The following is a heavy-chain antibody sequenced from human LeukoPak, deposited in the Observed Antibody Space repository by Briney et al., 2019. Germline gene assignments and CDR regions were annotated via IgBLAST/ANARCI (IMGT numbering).Heavy chain of an antibody. Sequence: GGSLRFSCAASGFTFSSYAMHWVRQAPGKGLEWVAVISYDGSNKYYAGSVKGRFTISRDNSKNTLYLQMNSLRAEDTAVYYCARALSFYYYDSSGYYRDWGQGTLVTVSS. CDR1: GFTFSSYA. V-gene: IGHV3-30*01. CDR3: ARALSFYYYDSSGYYRD. CDR2: ISYDGSNK. D-gene: IGHD3-22*01. J-gene: IGHJ4*02.